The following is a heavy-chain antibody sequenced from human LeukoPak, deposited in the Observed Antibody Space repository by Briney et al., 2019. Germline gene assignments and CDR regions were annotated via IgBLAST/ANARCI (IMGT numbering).Heavy chain of an antibody. CDR1: GITFSGHA. D-gene: IGHD6-13*01. CDR3: ARALVATAVNNWFDP. CDR2: ISNDGTKI. V-gene: IGHV3-30-3*01. Sequence: GGSLRPSCAASGITFSGHAMHWVRHPPGEGLEWVSVISNDGTKIFYADSVTGRFTISRDTSKNTLYLQMTSLRPEDTAIYYCARALVATAVNNWFDPWGQGTLVTVSS. J-gene: IGHJ5*02.